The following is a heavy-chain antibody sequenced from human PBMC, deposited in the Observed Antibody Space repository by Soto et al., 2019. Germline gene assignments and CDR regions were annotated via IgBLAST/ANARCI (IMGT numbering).Heavy chain of an antibody. CDR3: ARGRGSDFWSGYYTDNWFDP. J-gene: IGHJ5*02. V-gene: IGHV4-34*01. CDR1: GGSFSGHY. D-gene: IGHD3-3*01. CDR2: INHSGST. Sequence: PSETLSLTCAVYGGSFSGHYWSWIRQPPGKGLEWIGEINHSGSTNYNPSLKSRVTISVDTSKNQFSLQLSSVTAADTAVYYCARGRGSDFWSGYYTDNWFDPWGQGTLVTVSS.